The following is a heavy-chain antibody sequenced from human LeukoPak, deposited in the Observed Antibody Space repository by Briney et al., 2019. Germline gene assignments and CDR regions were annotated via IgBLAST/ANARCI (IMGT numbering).Heavy chain of an antibody. J-gene: IGHJ4*02. V-gene: IGHV3-23*01. CDR2: ISGSGGST. CDR3: AKEQIQLWLRGLGY. D-gene: IGHD5-18*01. CDR1: GFTFSSYS. Sequence: PGGSLRLSCAASGFTFSSYSMNWVRQAPGKGLEWVSAISGSGGSTYYADSVKGRFTISRDNSKNTLYLLMNSLRAEDTAVYYCAKEQIQLWLRGLGYWGQGTLVTVSS.